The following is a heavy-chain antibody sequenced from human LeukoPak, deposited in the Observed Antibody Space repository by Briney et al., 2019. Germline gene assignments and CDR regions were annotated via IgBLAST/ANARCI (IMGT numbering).Heavy chain of an antibody. CDR1: GGSLSGYY. V-gene: IGHV4-34*01. Sequence: PSETLSLTCAVYGGSLSGYYWSWIRQPPGKGLEWIGEINHSGSTNYNPSLKSRVTISVDTSKNEFSLKVSSVTAADTAVYYCARCDDFWSGYGFLDYWGQGVLVTVSS. J-gene: IGHJ4*02. CDR2: INHSGST. CDR3: ARCDDFWSGYGFLDY. D-gene: IGHD3-3*01.